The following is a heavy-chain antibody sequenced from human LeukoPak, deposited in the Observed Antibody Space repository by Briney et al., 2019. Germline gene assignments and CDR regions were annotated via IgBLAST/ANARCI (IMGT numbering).Heavy chain of an antibody. Sequence: PGGSLRLSCAASGFTFSSYAMSWVRQAPGKGLEWVSAISGSGGSTYYADSVKGRFTISRDNSKNTLYLQMNSLRAEDTAVHYCAKDTMPYYYILDYWGQGTLVTVSS. CDR2: ISGSGGST. CDR3: AKDTMPYYYILDY. J-gene: IGHJ4*02. D-gene: IGHD2/OR15-2a*01. V-gene: IGHV3-23*01. CDR1: GFTFSSYA.